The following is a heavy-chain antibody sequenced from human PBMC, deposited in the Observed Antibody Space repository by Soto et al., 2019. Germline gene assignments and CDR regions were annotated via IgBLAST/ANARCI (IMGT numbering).Heavy chain of an antibody. CDR1: GFTFSSCS. D-gene: IGHD3-10*01. V-gene: IGHV3-48*01. CDR2: ISSSSSTI. Sequence: EVQLVESGGGLVQPGGSLRLSCAASGFTFSSCSMNWVRQPPGKGLEWVSYISSSSSTIYYADSVKGRFTISRDNAKNSLYLQMNSLRAEDTAVYYCARESYRPELSWDYWGQGTLVTVSS. CDR3: ARESYRPELSWDY. J-gene: IGHJ4*02.